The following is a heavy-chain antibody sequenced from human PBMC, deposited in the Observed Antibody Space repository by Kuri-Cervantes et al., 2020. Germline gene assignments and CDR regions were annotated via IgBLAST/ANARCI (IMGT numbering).Heavy chain of an antibody. CDR1: GYTLTESS. CDR3: ARDARDDALDI. J-gene: IGHJ3*02. V-gene: IGHV1-24*01. CDR2: FDPEDGET. Sequence: ASVKVSCKVSGYTLTESSMHWVRQAPGKGLERMGGFDPEDGETIYAQKFQGRVTMAEDTSTDTAYMELSSLRSEDTAVYYCARDARDDALDIWGQGTMVTVSS.